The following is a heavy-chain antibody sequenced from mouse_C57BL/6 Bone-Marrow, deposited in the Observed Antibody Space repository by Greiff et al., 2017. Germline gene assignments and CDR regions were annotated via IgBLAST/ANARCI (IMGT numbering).Heavy chain of an antibody. Sequence: VQLQQSGAELVKPGASVKLSCKASGYTFTSYWMHWVKQTPGRGLEWIGRIDPNSGGPKYNEKFKSKATLTVDKPSSTAYMQLSSLTSEESAVDYCARHGRSYDYFDYWGQGTTLTVSS. CDR3: ARHGRSYDYFDY. CDR2: IDPNSGGP. V-gene: IGHV1-72*01. J-gene: IGHJ2*01. CDR1: GYTFTSYW. D-gene: IGHD1-1*01.